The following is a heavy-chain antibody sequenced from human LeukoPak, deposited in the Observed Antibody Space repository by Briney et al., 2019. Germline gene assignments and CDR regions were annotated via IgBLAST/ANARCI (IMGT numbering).Heavy chain of an antibody. J-gene: IGHJ4*02. V-gene: IGHV3-48*03. Sequence: GGSLRLSCAASGFTFSSYEMNWVRQAPGKGLEWVSYISSSGSTIYYADSVKGRFTISRDNAKNSLYLQMNSLRAEDTAVYYCARVSYGGNSVDYWGQGTLVTVSS. CDR3: ARVSYGGNSVDY. CDR2: ISSSGSTI. D-gene: IGHD4-23*01. CDR1: GFTFSSYE.